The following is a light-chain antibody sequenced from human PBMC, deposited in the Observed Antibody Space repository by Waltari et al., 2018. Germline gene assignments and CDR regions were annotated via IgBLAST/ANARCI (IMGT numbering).Light chain of an antibody. J-gene: IGLJ2*01. CDR1: SLRRFF. V-gene: IGLV3-19*01. Sequence: SSELTQDPAMSVAPGQTVTITCHGDSLRRFFASWYQQRPGQAPFLVVYGDNNRPSGIPDRFSGSTSGGTAFLTITGAQADDEAVYFCQSRDTTSTRVFGGGTRLTV. CDR2: GDN. CDR3: QSRDTTSTRV.